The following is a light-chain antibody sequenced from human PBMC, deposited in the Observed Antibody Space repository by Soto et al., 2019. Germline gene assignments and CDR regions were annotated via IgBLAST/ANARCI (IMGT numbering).Light chain of an antibody. CDR1: QSVSSD. J-gene: IGKJ2*01. Sequence: EIVMTQSPDTLSVSPGERVALSCRTSQSVSSDLAWYQQKPGQAPRLLIYGASTRATGIPARFSGSGSGTEFTLTISSLQSEDFAVYYCHHYSSWPPYTFGQGTKLEIK. CDR3: HHYSSWPPYT. V-gene: IGKV3D-15*01. CDR2: GAS.